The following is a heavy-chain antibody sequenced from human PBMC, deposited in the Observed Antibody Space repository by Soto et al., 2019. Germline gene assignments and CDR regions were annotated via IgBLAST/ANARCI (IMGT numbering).Heavy chain of an antibody. CDR1: GGTFRSNA. J-gene: IGHJ6*02. V-gene: IGHV1-69*01. CDR2: LIPIFGTT. CDR3: ASLPSFYYGSGYVMDV. Sequence: QVQLVQSGTEVKKPGSSVKVSCKASGGTFRSNAISWVRQAPGQGLEWMGGLIPIFGTTNYAQKFQGRVTITADESASTAYMELSSLRSDDTAVYYCASLPSFYYGSGYVMDVLGQGTTVTVSS. D-gene: IGHD3-10*01.